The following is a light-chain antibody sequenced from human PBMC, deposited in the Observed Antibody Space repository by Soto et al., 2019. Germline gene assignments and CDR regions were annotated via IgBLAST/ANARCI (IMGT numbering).Light chain of an antibody. Sequence: ETMMTQSPDTLSVSLGERATLSCRASQSLRSSLAWYQQKPGQAPRLLIYDASNRATGIPARFSGSGSGTDFTLTISRLEPEDFAVYYCQQYGNSIPITFGQGTRLEIK. CDR1: QSLRSS. J-gene: IGKJ5*01. V-gene: IGKV3D-15*01. CDR2: DAS. CDR3: QQYGNSIPIT.